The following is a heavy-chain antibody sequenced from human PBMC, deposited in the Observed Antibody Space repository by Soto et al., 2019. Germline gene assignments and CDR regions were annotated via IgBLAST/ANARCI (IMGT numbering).Heavy chain of an antibody. CDR1: GFTFSSYG. Sequence: QVQLVESGGGVVQPGRSLRLSCAASGFTFSSYGMHWVRQAPGKGLEWVAVISYDGSNKYYADSVKGRFTISRDNSKNTLYLQMNSLRAEDTAVYYCARTVTVLIGYGGYFDYWGQGTLVTVSS. CDR2: ISYDGSNK. V-gene: IGHV3-30*03. D-gene: IGHD4-17*01. CDR3: ARTVTVLIGYGGYFDY. J-gene: IGHJ4*02.